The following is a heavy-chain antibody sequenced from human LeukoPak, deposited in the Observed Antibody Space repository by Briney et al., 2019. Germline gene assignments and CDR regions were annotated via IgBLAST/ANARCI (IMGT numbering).Heavy chain of an antibody. J-gene: IGHJ6*02. Sequence: PGRSLRLSCAASGFTFSSYGMHWVRQAPGKGLEWVAVISYDGSNKYYADSVKGRFTISRDNSKNTLYLQMNSLRAEDTAVYYCANRDHVWGQRTTVTVSS. CDR3: ANRDHV. CDR1: GFTFSSYG. CDR2: ISYDGSNK. V-gene: IGHV3-30*18.